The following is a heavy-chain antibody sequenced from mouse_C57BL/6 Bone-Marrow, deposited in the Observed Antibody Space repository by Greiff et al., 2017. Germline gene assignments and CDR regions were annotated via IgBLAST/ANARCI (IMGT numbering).Heavy chain of an antibody. CDR3: ARSGGYYAMDY. Sequence: QVQLKQSGAELARPGASVKLSCKASGYTFTSYGISWVKQRTGQGLEWIGEIYPRSGNTYYNEKFKGKATLTADKSSSTAYMELRSLTSEDSAVYFCARSGGYYAMDYWGQGTSVTVSS. CDR1: GYTFTSYG. CDR2: IYPRSGNT. D-gene: IGHD1-1*02. J-gene: IGHJ4*01. V-gene: IGHV1-81*01.